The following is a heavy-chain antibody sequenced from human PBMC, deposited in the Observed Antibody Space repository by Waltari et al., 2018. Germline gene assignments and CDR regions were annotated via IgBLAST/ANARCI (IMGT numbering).Heavy chain of an antibody. Sequence: EVQVVKSGGGLVQPGGSLKLSCATSGFSFRGSSIHWVRQPSGKGLEWVGRIRREPYNYATAYSASVKGRFTISRDDSKNTAFLQMNSLMTEDTAVYYCSGGEVTGTDFWGQGTLVTVSS. CDR1: GFSFRGSS. J-gene: IGHJ4*02. V-gene: IGHV3-73*01. D-gene: IGHD6-19*01. CDR2: IRREPYNYAT. CDR3: SGGEVTGTDF.